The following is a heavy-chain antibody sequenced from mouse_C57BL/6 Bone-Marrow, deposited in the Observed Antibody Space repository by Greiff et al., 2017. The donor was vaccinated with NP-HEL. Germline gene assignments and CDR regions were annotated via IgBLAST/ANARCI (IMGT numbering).Heavy chain of an antibody. D-gene: IGHD6-1*01. J-gene: IGHJ4*01. CDR2: INYDGSST. V-gene: IGHV5-16*01. CDR1: GFTFSDYY. Sequence: VQLKESEGGLVQPGSSMKLSCTASGFTFSDYYMAWVRQVPEKGLEWVANINYDGSSTYYLDSLKSRFIISRDNAKNILYLQMSSLKSEDTATYYCAREQCHYAMDYWGQGTSVTVSS. CDR3: AREQCHYAMDY.